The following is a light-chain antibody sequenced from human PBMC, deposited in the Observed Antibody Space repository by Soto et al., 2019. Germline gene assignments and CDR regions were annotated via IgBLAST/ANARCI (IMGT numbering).Light chain of an antibody. CDR2: GAS. J-gene: IGKJ4*01. CDR1: RGFDRN. Sequence: EMVMTQSPGTLSVSTEEGATLSCRASRGFDRNLAWYQQKPGQAPRLLIYGASTRPTGIPDRFSGSGSGTEFSLTISSLQSEDFAVYYCQQYDSWPLTFGGGTKVEIK. CDR3: QQYDSWPLT. V-gene: IGKV3D-15*01.